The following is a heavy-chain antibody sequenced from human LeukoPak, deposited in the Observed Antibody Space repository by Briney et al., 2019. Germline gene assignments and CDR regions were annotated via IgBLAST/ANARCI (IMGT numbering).Heavy chain of an antibody. D-gene: IGHD3-22*01. J-gene: IGHJ4*02. CDR2: IYSSGST. CDR1: GGTISGYY. CDR3: PRAGCDYDSSGYSKGHYFYC. Sequence: SGTLSLTCTVSGGTISGYYWSWIRQPPGKGLEWIGHIYSSGSTNYNPSIKSRVTISVDTSKKQWSLKLSSVTAADTAVYYSPRAGCDYDSSGYSKGHYFYCWCQGTLVTVSS. V-gene: IGHV4-59*01.